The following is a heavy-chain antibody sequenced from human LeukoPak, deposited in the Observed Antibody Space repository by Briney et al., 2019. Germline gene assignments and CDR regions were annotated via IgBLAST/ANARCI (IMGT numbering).Heavy chain of an antibody. J-gene: IGHJ4*02. D-gene: IGHD3-10*01. Sequence: ASVKVSCKACGYTFTHYFAHWVRQAPGQRLQWMGWINPNTGATSYPQKFQGRVTITRDTSISTAYMELRSLRSDDTAIYYCVRDGGSGSPYDFWGQGTLVTVSS. CDR2: INPNTGAT. V-gene: IGHV1-2*02. CDR1: GYTFTHYF. CDR3: VRDGGSGSPYDF.